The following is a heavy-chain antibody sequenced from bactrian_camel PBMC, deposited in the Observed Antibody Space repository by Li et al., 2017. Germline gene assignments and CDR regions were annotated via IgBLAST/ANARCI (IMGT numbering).Heavy chain of an antibody. Sequence: SCKISRLTFSSTCLGWFRQDPGKEREGVAAIDSDETESYADSVKGRFTISKDNAENTLYLRMSSLKPEGAGMYFCAAESASDYEDTEEFSYWGQGTQVTVS. J-gene: IGHJ6*01. CDR1: RLTFSSTC. D-gene: IGHD4*01. CDR2: IDSDETE. V-gene: IGHV3S55*01. CDR3: AAESASDYEDTEEFSY.